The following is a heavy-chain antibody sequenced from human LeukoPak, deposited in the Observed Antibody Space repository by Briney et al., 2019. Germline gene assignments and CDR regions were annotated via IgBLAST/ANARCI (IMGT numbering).Heavy chain of an antibody. CDR2: IYTSGST. Sequence: PSETLSLTCTVSGGSISSYYWSWIRQPAGKGLEWIGRIYTSGSTNYNPSLKSRVTMSVDTSKNQFSLKLSSVTAADTAVYCCARARNYYDSSGYYRFDPWGQGTLVTVSS. J-gene: IGHJ5*02. CDR3: ARARNYYDSSGYYRFDP. CDR1: GGSISSYY. V-gene: IGHV4-4*07. D-gene: IGHD3-22*01.